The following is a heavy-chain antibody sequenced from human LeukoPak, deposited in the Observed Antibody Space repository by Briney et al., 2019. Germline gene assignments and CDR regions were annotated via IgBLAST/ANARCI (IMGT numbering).Heavy chain of an antibody. V-gene: IGHV1-46*01. Sequence: ASVKVSCKASGYTFTSYYMHWVRQAPGQGLEWMGIINPSGGSTSYAQKFQGRVTMTRDTSTSTVYMELSSLRSEDTAVYYCARAPGAYYDILTGYTEFDYWGQGTLVTVSS. CDR2: INPSGGST. D-gene: IGHD3-9*01. CDR1: GYTFTSYY. J-gene: IGHJ4*02. CDR3: ARAPGAYYDILTGYTEFDY.